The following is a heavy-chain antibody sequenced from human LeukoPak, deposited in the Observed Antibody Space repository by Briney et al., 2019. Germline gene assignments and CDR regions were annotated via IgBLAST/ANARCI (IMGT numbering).Heavy chain of an antibody. V-gene: IGHV4-34*01. CDR3: AKEYDSSGYYYYFDY. CDR2: INHSGST. Sequence: PSETLSLTCAVYGGSFSGYYGSWIRQPPGKGLEWIGEINHSGSTNYNPSLKSRVTISVDTSKNQFSLKLSSVTAADTAVYYCAKEYDSSGYYYYFDYWGQGTLVTVSS. D-gene: IGHD3-22*01. J-gene: IGHJ4*02. CDR1: GGSFSGYY.